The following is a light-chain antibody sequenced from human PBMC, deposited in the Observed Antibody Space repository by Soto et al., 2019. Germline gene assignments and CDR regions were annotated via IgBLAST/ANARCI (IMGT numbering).Light chain of an antibody. V-gene: IGLV1-40*01. CDR1: SSNIGAGYD. Sequence: QSVLTQPPSVSGAPGQRVTISCTGSSSNIGAGYDVHWYQQLPGTAPQLLVSGDTNRPSGVPDRFSGSKSGTSASLAITGLRTEDEADYYCQSFDSSLSGWAFGGGTKLTVL. J-gene: IGLJ3*02. CDR3: QSFDSSLSGWA. CDR2: GDT.